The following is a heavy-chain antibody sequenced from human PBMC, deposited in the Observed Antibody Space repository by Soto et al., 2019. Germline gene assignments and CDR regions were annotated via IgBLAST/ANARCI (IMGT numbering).Heavy chain of an antibody. CDR2: ISYDGSD. D-gene: IGHD1-1*01. CDR1: GFPFREFG. Sequence: QMQLVESGGGVVQPGRSLRLSCVASGFPFREFGMHWVRQAPGKGLEWVALISYDGSDYADSVKGRFTISRDDSRYTLFLHMDNLRPDDTGVYYCARRWNYYLDFWGQGTLVGVSS. V-gene: IGHV3-33*05. CDR3: ARRWNYYLDF. J-gene: IGHJ4*02.